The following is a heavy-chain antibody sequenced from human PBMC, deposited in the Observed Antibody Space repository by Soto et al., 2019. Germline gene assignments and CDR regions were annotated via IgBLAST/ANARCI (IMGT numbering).Heavy chain of an antibody. J-gene: IGHJ4*01. D-gene: IGHD1-26*01. CDR1: GDSVSSNSAG. Sequence: QTLSLTCAITGDSVSSNSAGCSWVRHSPSRGLEWLGRTYYRSKWYYEYAVSVRGRITINPDTSKNQYSLQLNSVTPEDTAVYSCARGEQYSGRIFDYWGQGTLVTVYS. CDR3: ARGEQYSGRIFDY. CDR2: TYYRSKWYY. V-gene: IGHV6-1*01.